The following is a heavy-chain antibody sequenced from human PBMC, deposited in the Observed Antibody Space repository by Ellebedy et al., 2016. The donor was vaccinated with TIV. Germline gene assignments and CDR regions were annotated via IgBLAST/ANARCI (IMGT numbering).Heavy chain of an antibody. V-gene: IGHV3-30-3*01. CDR1: GFTFSSYA. CDR2: ISYDGSNK. D-gene: IGHD3-16*02. Sequence: GESLKISXAASGFTFSSYAMHWVRQAPGKGLEWVAVISYDGSNKYYADSVKGRFTISRDNSKNTLYLQMNSLRAEDTAVYYCARGRVMITFGGVIGYWGQGTLVTVSS. J-gene: IGHJ4*02. CDR3: ARGRVMITFGGVIGY.